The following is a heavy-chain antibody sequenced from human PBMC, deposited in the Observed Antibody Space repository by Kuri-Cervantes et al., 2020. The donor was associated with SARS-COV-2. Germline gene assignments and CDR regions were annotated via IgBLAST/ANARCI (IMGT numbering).Heavy chain of an antibody. V-gene: IGHV3-23*01. Sequence: GESLKISCAASGFTFGSYVMNWVRQAPGKGLEWVSTISVSGGSTYYADSVKGRFTISRDSSENTLYLQMNSLRAEDTAVYYCARAKSPNAALVPADYWGQGTLVTVSS. CDR2: ISVSGGST. CDR3: ARAKSPNAALVPADY. CDR1: GFTFGSYV. J-gene: IGHJ4*02. D-gene: IGHD5-18*01.